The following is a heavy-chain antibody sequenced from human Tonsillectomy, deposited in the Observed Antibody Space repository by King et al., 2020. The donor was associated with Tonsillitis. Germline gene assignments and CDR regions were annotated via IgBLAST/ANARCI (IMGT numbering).Heavy chain of an antibody. CDR1: GYTFSSLW. Sequence: VQLVESGGGLVKPGGSLRVSCVVSGYTFSSLWMSWVRQAPGKGLEWVGRIKSRTDGGKTDFAAPVKGRFTISRDDSQNMVFLKMNSLKSEDTAVYYCTTSGWYGPIDHWGQGTLVTVSS. CDR2: IKSRTDGGKT. CDR3: TTSGWYGPIDH. D-gene: IGHD6-19*01. J-gene: IGHJ4*02. V-gene: IGHV3-15*01.